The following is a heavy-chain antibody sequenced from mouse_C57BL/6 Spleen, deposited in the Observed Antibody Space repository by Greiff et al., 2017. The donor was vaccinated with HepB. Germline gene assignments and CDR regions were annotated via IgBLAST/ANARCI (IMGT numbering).Heavy chain of an antibody. J-gene: IGHJ2*01. Sequence: VQLQQSGPELVKPGASVKISCKASGYAFSSSWMNWVKQRPGKGLEWIGRIYPGDGDTNYNGKFKGKATLTADKSSSTAYMQLSSLTSEDSAVYFCARAYYFDYWVQGTTLTVSS. V-gene: IGHV1-82*01. CDR3: ARAYYFDY. CDR2: IYPGDGDT. CDR1: GYAFSSSW.